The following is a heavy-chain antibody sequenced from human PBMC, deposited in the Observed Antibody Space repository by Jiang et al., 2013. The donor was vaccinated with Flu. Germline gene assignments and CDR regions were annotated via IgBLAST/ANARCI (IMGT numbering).Heavy chain of an antibody. CDR1: GYKFTDYY. J-gene: IGHJ4*02. CDR3: VRRYFDH. Sequence: SGAEVKQPGASLKVSCKTSGYKFTDYYVHWVRQAPGRGLEWMGWVNPNTTGKDYAQSFQGRVTMTRDTSISTVYLELTDLRSDDTAVYYCVRRYFDHWGQGTLVTVAS. CDR2: VNPNTTGK. V-gene: IGHV1-2*02.